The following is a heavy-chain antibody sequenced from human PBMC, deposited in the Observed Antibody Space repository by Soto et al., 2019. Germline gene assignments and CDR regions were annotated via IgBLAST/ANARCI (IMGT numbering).Heavy chain of an antibody. V-gene: IGHV3-30-3*01. Sequence: QVQLVESGGGVVQPGRSLRLSCAASGFTFSSYAMHWVRQAPGKGLEWVAVISYDGSNKYYADSVKGRFTISRDNSKNTLYLQMNSLRAEDTAVYYCARARGGPRVRGRNRYYYGMDVWGRGTTVTVSS. CDR3: ARARGGPRVRGRNRYYYGMDV. CDR1: GFTFSSYA. J-gene: IGHJ6*02. CDR2: ISYDGSNK. D-gene: IGHD3-10*01.